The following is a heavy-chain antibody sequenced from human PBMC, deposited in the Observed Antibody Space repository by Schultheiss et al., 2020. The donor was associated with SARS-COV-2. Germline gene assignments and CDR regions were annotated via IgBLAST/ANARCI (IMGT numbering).Heavy chain of an antibody. J-gene: IGHJ4*02. D-gene: IGHD6-19*01. V-gene: IGHV3-23*01. CDR1: GFTFSSYA. Sequence: GGSLRLSCAASGFTFSSYAMSWVRQAPGKGLEWVSTISKSGDNRNYADSVKGRFTISRENSKDTLFLQMNSLRAEDTAVYFCAKGRLGGSGWHFSDYWGQGTLVTVSS. CDR3: AKGRLGGSGWHFSDY. CDR2: ISKSGDNR.